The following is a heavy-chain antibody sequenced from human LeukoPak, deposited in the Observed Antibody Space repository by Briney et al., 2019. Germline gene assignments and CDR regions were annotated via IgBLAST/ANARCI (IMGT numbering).Heavy chain of an antibody. D-gene: IGHD2-2*01. J-gene: IGHJ6*02. CDR3: ARDIVVVPAAMDYYGMDV. CDR2: ISSSSSYI. Sequence: GGSLRLSCAASGFTFSSYSMTWVRQAPGKGLEWVSSISSSSSYIYYADSVKGRFTISRDNAKNSLYLQMNSLRAEDTAVYYCARDIVVVPAAMDYYGMDVWGQGTTVTVSS. CDR1: GFTFSSYS. V-gene: IGHV3-21*01.